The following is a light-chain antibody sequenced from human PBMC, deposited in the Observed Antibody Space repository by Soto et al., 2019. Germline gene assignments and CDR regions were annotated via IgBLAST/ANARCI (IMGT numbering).Light chain of an antibody. CDR1: QSVTTY. J-gene: IGKJ5*01. Sequence: DIQMTQSPSSLSASAGDRVTITCRASQSVTTYVSWYQQKPGKAPELLIYAASSLQSGVPSRFSGGGSGTDFTLTIGSLQPDDFATYYCQQSYSTPITFGQGTRLEIK. CDR2: AAS. V-gene: IGKV1-39*01. CDR3: QQSYSTPIT.